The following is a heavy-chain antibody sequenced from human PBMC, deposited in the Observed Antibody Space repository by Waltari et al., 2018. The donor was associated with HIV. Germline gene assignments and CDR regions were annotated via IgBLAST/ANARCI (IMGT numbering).Heavy chain of an antibody. V-gene: IGHV3-11*01. CDR3: ARYSSSPPDY. CDR2: ISSSGSTI. D-gene: IGHD6-13*01. J-gene: IGHJ4*02. Sequence: QMLLVESGVGLVKHGVRLRLPCPASGFTFRHYCFRWIRQAPGKGMEWVSYISSSGSTIYYADSVKGRFTISRDNAKNSLYLQMNSLRAEDTAVYYCARYSSSPPDYWGQGTLVTVSS. CDR1: GFTFRHYC.